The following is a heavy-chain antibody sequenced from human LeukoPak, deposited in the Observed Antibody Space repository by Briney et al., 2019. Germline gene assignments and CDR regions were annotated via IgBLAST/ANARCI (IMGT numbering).Heavy chain of an antibody. D-gene: IGHD3-10*01. Sequence: ASVKVSCKASGYTFTTYGIIWVGQALGQGLEWMGWISAYNGNTNYAQKLQGRVTMTTDTSTTTAYMELRSLRSDDTAVYYCARGGSITTIRGVIITDAFDIWGQGTMVTVSS. CDR3: ARGGSITTIRGVIITDAFDI. V-gene: IGHV1-18*01. CDR2: ISAYNGNT. CDR1: GYTFTTYG. J-gene: IGHJ3*02.